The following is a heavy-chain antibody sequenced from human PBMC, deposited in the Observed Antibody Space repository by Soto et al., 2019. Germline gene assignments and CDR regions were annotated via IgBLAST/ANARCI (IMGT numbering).Heavy chain of an antibody. CDR1: GFTFSSYA. CDR2: ISGSGGST. V-gene: IGHV3-23*01. D-gene: IGHD6-6*01. Sequence: GGSLRLSCAASGFTFSSYAMSWVRQAPGKGLEWVSAISGSGGSTYYADSVKGRFTISRDNSKNTLYLQMNSLRAEDTAVYYCAKADSSSSGYYYYYYCMDVWGKGTTVTVSS. J-gene: IGHJ6*03. CDR3: AKADSSSSGYYYYYYCMDV.